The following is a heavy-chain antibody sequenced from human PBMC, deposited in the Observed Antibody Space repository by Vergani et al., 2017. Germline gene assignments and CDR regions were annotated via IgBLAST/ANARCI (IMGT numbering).Heavy chain of an antibody. CDR2: INPNSGGT. V-gene: IGHV1-2*02. CDR1: GYTFTGYY. CDR3: ARTAVIYGGNSELSY. D-gene: IGHD4-23*01. Sequence: QVQLVQSGAEVKKPGASVKVSCKASGYTFTGYYMHWVRQAPGQGLEWMGWINPNSGGTNYAQKFQGRVTMTRDTSISTAYMELSRLRSDDTAVYYCARTAVIYGGNSELSYWGQGTLVTVSS. J-gene: IGHJ4*02.